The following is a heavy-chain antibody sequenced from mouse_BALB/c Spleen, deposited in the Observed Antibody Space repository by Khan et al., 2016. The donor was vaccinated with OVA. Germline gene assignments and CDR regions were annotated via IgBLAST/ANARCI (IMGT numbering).Heavy chain of an antibody. V-gene: IGHV1-4*01. CDR1: GYIFTSYM. J-gene: IGHJ3*01. CDR2: INPSSDYN. CDR3: ARGGYGSFGY. D-gene: IGHD1-1*01. Sequence: QLQESGAELARPGASVKMSCKASGYIFTSYMIHWVKQRPGQGLEWIGDINPSSDYNNYNQKFMDKATLTADKSSSTAYMQLSSLTSEDSAVYYCARGGYGSFGYWGQGTLVTVSA.